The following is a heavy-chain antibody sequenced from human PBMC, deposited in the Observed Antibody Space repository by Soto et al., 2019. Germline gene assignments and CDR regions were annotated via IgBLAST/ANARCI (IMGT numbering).Heavy chain of an antibody. J-gene: IGHJ6*02. CDR1: GYTFTSYA. CDR2: INAGNGNT. Sequence: ASVKVSCKASGYTFTSYAIHLVRQAPGQRLEWMGWINAGNGNTKYSQKFQGRVTITRDTSASTAYMELSSLRSEDTAVYYCARGADSSGYYYTYYYYGMDVWGQGTTVNVSS. V-gene: IGHV1-3*01. CDR3: ARGADSSGYYYTYYYYGMDV. D-gene: IGHD3-22*01.